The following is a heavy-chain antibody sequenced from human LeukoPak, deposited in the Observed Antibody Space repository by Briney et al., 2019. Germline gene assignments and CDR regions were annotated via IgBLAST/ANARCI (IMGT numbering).Heavy chain of an antibody. V-gene: IGHV3-48*03. D-gene: IGHD6-13*01. Sequence: GGSLRLSSAASGFTFSSYEMNWVRQAPGKGLEWVSYISSSGSTIYYADSVKGRFTISRDNAKNSLYLQMNSLRAEDTAVYYCVRLEFGYSSSWYNYWGQGTLVTVSS. J-gene: IGHJ4*02. CDR2: ISSSGSTI. CDR1: GFTFSSYE. CDR3: VRLEFGYSSSWYNY.